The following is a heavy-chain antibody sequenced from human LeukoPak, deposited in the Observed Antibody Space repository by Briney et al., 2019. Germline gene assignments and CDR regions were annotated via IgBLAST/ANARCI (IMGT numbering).Heavy chain of an antibody. Sequence: PGGSLRLSCAASGFTFSSYAMHWVRQAPGKGLEWVAAISYDGSKKYYADSVRGRFTISRDNSKNTLYLQMNSLRAEDTTVYYCARDRLEMSRRGNFDYWGQGTLVTVSS. CDR3: ARDRLEMSRRGNFDY. CDR2: ISYDGSKK. J-gene: IGHJ4*02. D-gene: IGHD5-24*01. CDR1: GFTFSSYA. V-gene: IGHV3-30*04.